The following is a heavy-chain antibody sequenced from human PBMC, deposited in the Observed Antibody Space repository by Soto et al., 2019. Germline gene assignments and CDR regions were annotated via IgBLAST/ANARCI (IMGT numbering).Heavy chain of an antibody. Sequence: EVQLVESGGGLVKPGGSLRLSCAASGFTFSNAWMSWVRQAPGKGLEWVGRIKSKTDGGTTDYAAPVKGRFTISRDDSKNTLYLQTNSLKTEDTAVYYCTTDWLYYDYGDYVYPYYFDYWGQGTLVTVSS. J-gene: IGHJ4*02. D-gene: IGHD4-17*01. CDR3: TTDWLYYDYGDYVYPYYFDY. V-gene: IGHV3-15*01. CDR1: GFTFSNAW. CDR2: IKSKTDGGTT.